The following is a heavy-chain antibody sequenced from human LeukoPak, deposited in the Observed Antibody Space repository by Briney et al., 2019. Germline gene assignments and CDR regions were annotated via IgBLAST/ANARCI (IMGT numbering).Heavy chain of an antibody. CDR1: GFTFSSYW. CDR3: ARGGEYPFDY. Sequence: PWGSLGLSCAASGFTFSSYWMHWVRHAPGKGLVWVSRSNSDGSSTNYADSVKGRFTISRDNAKNTLYLQMNSLRAEDTAVYYCARGGEYPFDYWGQGTLVSVST. J-gene: IGHJ4*02. D-gene: IGHD4-17*01. CDR2: SNSDGSST. V-gene: IGHV3-74*01.